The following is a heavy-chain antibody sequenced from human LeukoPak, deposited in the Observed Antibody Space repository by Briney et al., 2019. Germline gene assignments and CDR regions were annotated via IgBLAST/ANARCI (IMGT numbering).Heavy chain of an antibody. CDR2: IYYSGST. J-gene: IGHJ4*02. D-gene: IGHD4-17*01. CDR1: GGSISSYY. Sequence: PSETLSLTCTVSGGSISSYYWSWIRQPPGKGLERIGYIYYSGSTNYNPSLKSRVTISVDTSKNQFSLKLSSVTAADTAVYYCARTITVTNVIDYWGQGTLVTVSS. V-gene: IGHV4-59*08. CDR3: ARTITVTNVIDY.